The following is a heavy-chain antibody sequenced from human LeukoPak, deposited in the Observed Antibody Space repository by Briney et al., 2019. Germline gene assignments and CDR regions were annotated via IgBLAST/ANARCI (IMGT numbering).Heavy chain of an antibody. Sequence: GRSLRLSCAASGFTFSSYAMHWVRQAPGKGLEWVAVISYDGSNKYYADSVKGRFTISRDNSKNTLYLQMNSLRAEDTAVYYCAGVGLSLDYWGQGTLVTVSS. J-gene: IGHJ4*02. V-gene: IGHV3-30-3*01. CDR3: AGVGLSLDY. D-gene: IGHD3-10*01. CDR2: ISYDGSNK. CDR1: GFTFSSYA.